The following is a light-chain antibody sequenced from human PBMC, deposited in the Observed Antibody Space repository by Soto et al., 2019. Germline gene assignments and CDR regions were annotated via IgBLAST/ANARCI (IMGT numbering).Light chain of an antibody. Sequence: DIVLTQTPLSSPVTLGQPASISCRSSQSLVHSDGNTYLNWLQQRPGQPPRLLLYEVSNRFSGVPDRFRGSGAGTEFTLEISRVDAEEVGVYYCMQSAPFLLTFGGGTKVEIK. CDR1: QSLVHSDGNTY. CDR3: MQSAPFLLT. V-gene: IGKV2-24*01. J-gene: IGKJ4*01. CDR2: EVS.